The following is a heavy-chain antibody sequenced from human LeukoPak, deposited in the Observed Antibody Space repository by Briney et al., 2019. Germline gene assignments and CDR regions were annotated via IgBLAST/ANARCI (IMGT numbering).Heavy chain of an antibody. CDR2: IYPGDSDT. CDR3: ARAGVVRGYYYYYGMDV. CDR1: GYSFTSYW. V-gene: IGHV5-51*01. Sequence: GESLKISCKGSGYSFTSYWIGWVRQMPGKGLEWMGIIYPGDSDTRYSPSFQGQVTISADKSISTAYLQWSSLKASDTAMYYCARAGVVRGYYYYYGMDVWGRGTTVTVSS. D-gene: IGHD3-10*01. J-gene: IGHJ6*02.